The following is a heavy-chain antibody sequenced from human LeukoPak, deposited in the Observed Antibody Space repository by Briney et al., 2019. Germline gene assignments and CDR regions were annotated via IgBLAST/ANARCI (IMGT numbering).Heavy chain of an antibody. V-gene: IGHV4-34*01. CDR3: ARVYSSSWYTSEYFQH. Sequence: SETLSLTCAVYGGSFSGYYWSWISQPPGKGLEWIGEIDHSGSTNYNPSLKSRVTISVDTSKNQFSLKLSSVTAADTAVYYCARVYSSSWYTSEYFQHWGQGTLVTVSS. CDR1: GGSFSGYY. J-gene: IGHJ1*01. CDR2: IDHSGST. D-gene: IGHD6-13*01.